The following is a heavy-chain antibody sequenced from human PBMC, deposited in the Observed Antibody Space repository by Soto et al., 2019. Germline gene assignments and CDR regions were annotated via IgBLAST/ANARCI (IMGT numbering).Heavy chain of an antibody. V-gene: IGHV3-49*03. Sequence: GGSLRLSCTASGFTFGDYAMSWFRQAPGKGLEWVGFIRSKAYGGTTEYAASVKGRFTISRDDSKSIAYLQMNSLKTEDTAVYYCTRVRYYDILTGYYFDYWGQGTLVTVSS. CDR1: GFTFGDYA. CDR2: IRSKAYGGTT. CDR3: TRVRYYDILTGYYFDY. D-gene: IGHD3-9*01. J-gene: IGHJ4*02.